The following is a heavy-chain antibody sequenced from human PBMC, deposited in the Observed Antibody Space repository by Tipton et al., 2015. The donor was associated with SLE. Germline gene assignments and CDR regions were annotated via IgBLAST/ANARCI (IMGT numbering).Heavy chain of an antibody. CDR2: ISYSGST. V-gene: IGHV4-59*01. CDR1: HGSISGYY. CDR3: ARGGYSSGWYGDYFVY. D-gene: IGHD6-19*01. J-gene: IGHJ4*02. Sequence: TLSLTCTVSHGSISGYYWDWIRQPPGKGLEWIGYISYSGSTNYSPSLKSRVTISLDTSKTQFSLKLRSVTAADTAIYYCARGGYSSGWYGDYFVYCGQGTLVTVSS.